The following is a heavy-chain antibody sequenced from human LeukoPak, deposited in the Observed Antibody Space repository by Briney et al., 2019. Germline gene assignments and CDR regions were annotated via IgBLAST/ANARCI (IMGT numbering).Heavy chain of an antibody. CDR1: GGSVSSGSYY. CDR2: IYYSGST. D-gene: IGHD4-17*01. V-gene: IGHV4-61*01. Sequence: SETLSLTCTVPGGSVSSGSYYWSWIRQPPGKGLEWIGYIYYSGSTNYNPSLKSRVTISVDTSKNQFSLKLSSVTAADTAVYYCASADYGDYALNFDYWGQGTLVTVSS. CDR3: ASADYGDYALNFDY. J-gene: IGHJ4*02.